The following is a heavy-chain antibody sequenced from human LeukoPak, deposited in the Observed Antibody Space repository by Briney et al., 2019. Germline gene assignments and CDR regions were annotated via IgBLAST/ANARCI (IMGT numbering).Heavy chain of an antibody. Sequence: GGSLRLSCAVSGFTFSSFAMSWVRQAPGKGLEWVSTIGGSGGSTYYADSVKGRFTISRDNSKNTLNLQMNSLRAEDTAVYYCARVLGIPHYYYMDVWGKGTTVTVSS. V-gene: IGHV3-23*01. CDR3: ARVLGIPHYYYMDV. J-gene: IGHJ6*03. D-gene: IGHD5-18*01. CDR1: GFTFSSFA. CDR2: IGGSGGST.